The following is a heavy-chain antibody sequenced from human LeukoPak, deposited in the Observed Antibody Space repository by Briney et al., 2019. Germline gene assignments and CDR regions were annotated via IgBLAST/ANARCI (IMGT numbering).Heavy chain of an antibody. J-gene: IGHJ4*02. Sequence: GGSLRLSCAASGFTFSSYSMNWVRQAPGKGLEWVSSISSSSSYIYYAGSVKGRFTISRDNAKNSLYLQMNSLRAEDTAVYYCAKDRATMIVVVRTTPRGQLDYWGQGTLVTVSS. CDR3: AKDRATMIVVVRTTPRGQLDY. V-gene: IGHV3-21*01. CDR2: ISSSSSYI. D-gene: IGHD3-22*01. CDR1: GFTFSSYS.